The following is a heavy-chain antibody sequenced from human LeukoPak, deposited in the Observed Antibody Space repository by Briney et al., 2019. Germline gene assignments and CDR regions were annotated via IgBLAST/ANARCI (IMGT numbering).Heavy chain of an antibody. CDR2: INHSGST. D-gene: IGHD3-16*01. CDR3: ARRPTGGLDY. V-gene: IGHV4-31*03. Sequence: SQTLSLTCTVSGGSISSGGYYWSWIRQHPGKGLEWIGEINHSGSTNYNPSLKSRVTISIDTSKNQFSLKLSSVTAADTAVYYCARRPTGGLDYWGQGTLVTVSS. J-gene: IGHJ4*02. CDR1: GGSISSGGYY.